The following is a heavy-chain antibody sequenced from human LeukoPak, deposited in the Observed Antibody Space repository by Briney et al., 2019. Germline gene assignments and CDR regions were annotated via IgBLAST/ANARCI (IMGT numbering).Heavy chain of an antibody. J-gene: IGHJ4*02. V-gene: IGHV3-64*01. CDR1: GFTFSSYA. CDR3: ARGRFAVTVDY. Sequence: GGSLRLSCAASGFTFSSYAMHWVRQAPGKRLEYVSAISRHGSNTYYANSVKGRFTISRDNSKNTLYLQMGSLRAEDMAVFYCARGRFAVTVDYWGQGTLVTVSS. CDR2: ISRHGSNT. D-gene: IGHD2-21*02.